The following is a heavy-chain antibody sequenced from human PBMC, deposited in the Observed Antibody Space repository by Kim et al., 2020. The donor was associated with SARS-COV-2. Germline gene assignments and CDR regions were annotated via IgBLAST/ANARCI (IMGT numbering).Heavy chain of an antibody. CDR2: INAGNGNT. D-gene: IGHD3-10*01. Sequence: ASVKVSCKASGFTFNDYAMYWVRQAPGQRLEWMGWINAGNGNTRYSQKFQGRVTITWDTSASTAYMDLTSLRFEDTAVYYCARERFGGSFDYWGQGTLVTLPA. CDR1: GFTFNDYA. J-gene: IGHJ4*02. CDR3: ARERFGGSFDY. V-gene: IGHV1-3*01.